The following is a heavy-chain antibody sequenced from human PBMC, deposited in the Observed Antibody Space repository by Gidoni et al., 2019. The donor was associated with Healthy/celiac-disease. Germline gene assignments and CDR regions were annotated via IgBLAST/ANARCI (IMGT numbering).Heavy chain of an antibody. Sequence: EVQLVESGGGLVPPGGSLRLSCAASGFTFRRYERKWVRQAPGKGLEWVSYSSSSGSTIYYADSVKGRVTISRDNAKNSLYLQMNSLRAEDTAVYYCAVRWPPFDYWGQGTLVTVSS. CDR3: AVRWPPFDY. CDR1: GFTFRRYE. V-gene: IGHV3-48*03. J-gene: IGHJ4*02. CDR2: SSSSGSTI. D-gene: IGHD4-17*01.